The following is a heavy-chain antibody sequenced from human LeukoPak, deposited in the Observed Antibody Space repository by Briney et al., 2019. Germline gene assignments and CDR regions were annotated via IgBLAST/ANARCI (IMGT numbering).Heavy chain of an antibody. CDR3: ARVTPGGSHALDY. V-gene: IGHV4-61*08. Sequence: PSQTLSLTCTVSGGSISSGDYYWSWIRQPPGKGLEWIGYIYYSGSTNYNPSLKSRVTISVDKSKNQFSLNLSSVTAADTAVYYCARVTPGGSHALDYWGQGTLVTVSS. CDR2: IYYSGST. CDR1: GGSISSGDYY. J-gene: IGHJ4*02. D-gene: IGHD3-16*01.